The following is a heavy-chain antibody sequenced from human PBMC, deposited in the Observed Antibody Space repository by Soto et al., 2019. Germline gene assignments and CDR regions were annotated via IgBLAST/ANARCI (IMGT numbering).Heavy chain of an antibody. D-gene: IGHD3-10*01. CDR2: INHSGST. CDR1: GGSFSGYY. Sequence: SETLSLTCAVYGGSFSGYYWSWIRQPPGKGLEWIGEINHSGSTNYNPSLKSRVTISVDTSKNQFSLKLSSVTAADTAVYYCASGPVRGEPGYWGQGTLVTVSS. CDR3: ASGPVRGEPGY. J-gene: IGHJ4*02. V-gene: IGHV4-34*01.